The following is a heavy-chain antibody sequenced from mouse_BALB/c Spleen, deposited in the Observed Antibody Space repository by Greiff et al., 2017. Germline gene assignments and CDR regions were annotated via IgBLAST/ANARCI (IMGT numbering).Heavy chain of an antibody. Sequence: QVHVKQPGAELVKPGASVKLSCKASGYTFTSYWMHWVKQRPGQGLEWIGEINPSNGRTNYNEKFKSKATLTVDKSSSTAYMQLSSLTSEDSAVYYCAKRRPYYGSWFAYWGQGTLVTVSA. CDR2: INPSNGRT. V-gene: IGHV1S81*02. D-gene: IGHD1-1*01. CDR1: GYTFTSYW. J-gene: IGHJ3*01. CDR3: AKRRPYYGSWFAY.